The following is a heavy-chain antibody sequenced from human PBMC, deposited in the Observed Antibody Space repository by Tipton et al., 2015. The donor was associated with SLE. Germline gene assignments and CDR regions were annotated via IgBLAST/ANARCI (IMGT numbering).Heavy chain of an antibody. CDR1: GGSISSYY. J-gene: IGHJ4*02. CDR2: IYYSGST. D-gene: IGHD2-2*01. Sequence: LRLSCTVSGGSISSYYWSWIRQPPGKGLEWIGYIYYSGSTNYNPSLKGRVTISVDTSKNQFSLKLSSVTAAGTAVYYCARHGVVPAAIGYWGQGTLVTVSS. CDR3: ARHGVVPAAIGY. V-gene: IGHV4-59*08.